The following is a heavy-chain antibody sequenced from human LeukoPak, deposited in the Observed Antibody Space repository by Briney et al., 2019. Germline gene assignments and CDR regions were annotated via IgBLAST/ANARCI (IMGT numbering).Heavy chain of an antibody. CDR2: MNTNSGNT. D-gene: IGHD3-16*02. V-gene: IGHV1-8*01. Sequence: GASVKVSCKASGYTFTSYDINWVRQATGQGLEWMGWMNTNSGNTGSAQRFQGRVTMTRDTSISTAYMELSSLTSEDTAVYYCARGPLVRLPSSFDPWGQGTLVTVSS. CDR1: GYTFTSYD. J-gene: IGHJ5*02. CDR3: ARGPLVRLPSSFDP.